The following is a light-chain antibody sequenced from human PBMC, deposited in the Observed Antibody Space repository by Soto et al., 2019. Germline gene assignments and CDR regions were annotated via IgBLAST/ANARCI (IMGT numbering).Light chain of an antibody. Sequence: QSALTQPRSVSGSPGQSVTISCTGTSSDVGGYNYVSWYQQHPGKAPKLMIYDVNKRPSGVPDRFSGSKSGNTASLTISGLHAEDEADYSCCSYAGTYTYVFGTGTKLTVL. V-gene: IGLV2-11*01. CDR3: CSYAGTYTYV. CDR2: DVN. J-gene: IGLJ1*01. CDR1: SSDVGGYNY.